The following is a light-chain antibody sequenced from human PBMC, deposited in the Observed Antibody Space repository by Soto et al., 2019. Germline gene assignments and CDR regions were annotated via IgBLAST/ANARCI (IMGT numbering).Light chain of an antibody. CDR3: QQYHSFSFP. J-gene: IGKJ2*01. Sequence: DIQMTQSPSSLSASVGDRVTITCRASQSITYWLAWYQQKPGRAPKLLIYDVFNLQSGVPSRFSGSGSGTEFTLTISSLQPDDSATYYCQQYHSFSFPFRQGTK. CDR2: DVF. V-gene: IGKV1-5*01. CDR1: QSITYW.